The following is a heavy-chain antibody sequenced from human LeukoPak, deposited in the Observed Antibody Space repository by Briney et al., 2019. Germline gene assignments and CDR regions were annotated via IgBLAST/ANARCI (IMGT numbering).Heavy chain of an antibody. CDR2: IYYSGST. V-gene: IGHV4-30-4*08. Sequence: SQTLSLTCTVSGGSTSSGDYYWSWIRQPPGKGLEWIGYIYYSGSTYYNPSLKSRVTISVDTSKNQFSLKLSSVTAADTAVYYCARTIVGATMALDYWGQGTLVTVSS. J-gene: IGHJ4*02. D-gene: IGHD1-26*01. CDR3: ARTIVGATMALDY. CDR1: GGSTSSGDYY.